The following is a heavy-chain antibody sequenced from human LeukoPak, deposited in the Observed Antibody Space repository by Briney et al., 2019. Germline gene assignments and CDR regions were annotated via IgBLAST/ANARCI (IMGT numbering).Heavy chain of an antibody. Sequence: GGSLRLSCAASGFTFSNYWMTWVRQAPGKGLEWVAHINQDGSEEHYMDSAKARFTISRDNAKNSLSLQMNTLRAEDTAVYYCVRDGGVSGYDLLDYWGQGTLVTVSS. D-gene: IGHD5-12*01. V-gene: IGHV3-7*01. CDR2: INQDGSEE. J-gene: IGHJ4*02. CDR3: VRDGGVSGYDLLDY. CDR1: GFTFSNYW.